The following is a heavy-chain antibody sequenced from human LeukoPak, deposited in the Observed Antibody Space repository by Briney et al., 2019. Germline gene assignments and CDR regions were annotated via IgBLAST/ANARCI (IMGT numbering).Heavy chain of an antibody. D-gene: IGHD4-17*01. J-gene: IGHJ2*01. CDR1: GFTFSSYG. Sequence: GGSLRLSCAASGFTFSSYGMNWVRQAPGKGLEWVAFIRYDGSNKYYADSVKGRFTFSRDNSKNTLYLQMNSLRAEDTAVYYCARGPNYGDSFPNWYFDLLGRGTLVTVSS. CDR3: ARGPNYGDSFPNWYFDL. CDR2: IRYDGSNK. V-gene: IGHV3-30*02.